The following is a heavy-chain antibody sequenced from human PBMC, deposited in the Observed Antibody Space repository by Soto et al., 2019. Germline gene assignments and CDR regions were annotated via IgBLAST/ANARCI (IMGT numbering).Heavy chain of an antibody. Sequence: EVQLVESGGGLIQPGGSLRLSCAASGFTVSNNQMSWVRQGPGKGLEWVSVVFSGGSTSYADSVKGRFTISRDNSKNTLYLQMNSLRGEDTAVYYCARDKGAIPLVVWGQGTTVTVSS. J-gene: IGHJ6*02. D-gene: IGHD2-21*01. CDR1: GFTVSNNQ. V-gene: IGHV3-53*01. CDR3: ARDKGAIPLVV. CDR2: VFSGGST.